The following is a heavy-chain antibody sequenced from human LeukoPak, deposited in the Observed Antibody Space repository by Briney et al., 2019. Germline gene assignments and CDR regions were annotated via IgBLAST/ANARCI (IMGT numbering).Heavy chain of an antibody. CDR1: GSTFGNYY. J-gene: IGHJ4*02. Sequence: GGSLRLSCAASGSTFGNYYMSWVRQAPGKGLEWVSVLYRGSSTSYADSVKGRFTISRDSSKNTLCLQMNSLRAEDTAIYYCAKGRDHSDYWGQGTLVTVSS. CDR3: AKGRDHSDY. V-gene: IGHV3-53*01. CDR2: LYRGSST.